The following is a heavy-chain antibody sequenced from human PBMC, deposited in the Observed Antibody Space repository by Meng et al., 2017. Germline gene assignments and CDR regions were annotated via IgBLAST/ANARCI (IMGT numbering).Heavy chain of an antibody. CDR2: ISGSGGSK. Sequence: GGWLAPGGSLGLSCAAAESPLGSYAMIWVRQAPGKGLEWVSAISGSGGSKYYAYSVKGPSTISRVNSKNTLYWQMNSLRAEDTAVYYCAKDLGIFGAFDIWGQGTMVTVSS. J-gene: IGHJ3*02. CDR1: ESPLGSYA. D-gene: IGHD1-26*01. V-gene: IGHV3-23*01. CDR3: AKDLGIFGAFDI.